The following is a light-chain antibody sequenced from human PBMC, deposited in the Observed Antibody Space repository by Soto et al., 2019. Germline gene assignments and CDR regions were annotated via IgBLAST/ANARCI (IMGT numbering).Light chain of an antibody. CDR1: SSNIGNNY. J-gene: IGLJ2*01. V-gene: IGLV1-51*02. CDR2: ENN. Sequence: QSVLTQPHSVSAAPGQTVTISCSGSSSNIGNNYVSWYQQLPGTAPKLLIYENNKRPSGIPDRFSGSKSGTSATLGITGLQTGDEADYYCGTWDSSLSAVVFGGGTQLTVL. CDR3: GTWDSSLSAVV.